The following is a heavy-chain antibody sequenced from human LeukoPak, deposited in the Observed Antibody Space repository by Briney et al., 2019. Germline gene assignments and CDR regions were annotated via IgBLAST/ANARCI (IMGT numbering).Heavy chain of an antibody. V-gene: IGHV3-48*03. CDR2: IGSSSTPR. D-gene: IGHD6-19*01. CDR3: ALLAVASDFDY. J-gene: IGHJ4*02. Sequence: PGGSLSLSCTVSGFPFSVYEMNWVRQAPGKGLEWVSNIGSSSTPRYYAESVKGRFSISRDNAENSLFLQMNSLRVEDTGIYYCALLAVASDFDYWGQGALVTVSS. CDR1: GFPFSVYE.